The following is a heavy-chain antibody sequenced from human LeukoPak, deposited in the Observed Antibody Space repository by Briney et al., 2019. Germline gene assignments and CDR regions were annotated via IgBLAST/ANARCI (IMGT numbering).Heavy chain of an antibody. Sequence: SETLSLTCTVSGGSISSYYWSWIRQPPGKGLEWIGYIYYSGSTNYNPSLKSRVTISVDTSKNQFSLKLSSVTAADTAVYYCERGEGSYYYFDYWGQGTLVTVSS. J-gene: IGHJ4*02. CDR2: IYYSGST. V-gene: IGHV4-59*01. CDR3: ERGEGSYYYFDY. CDR1: GGSISSYY. D-gene: IGHD1-26*01.